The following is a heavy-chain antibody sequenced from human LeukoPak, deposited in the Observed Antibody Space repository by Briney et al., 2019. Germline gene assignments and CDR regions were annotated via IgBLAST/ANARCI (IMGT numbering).Heavy chain of an antibody. J-gene: IGHJ6*03. D-gene: IGHD2-2*01. CDR3: AKGGQTAARDMDV. Sequence: GGSLRLSCAASGFTFDDYTMHWVRQPPGQGLEWVSLMTWDAGTTYYADSVKGRFTISRDNSKNSLYLQMNSLRSEDTALYYCAKGGQTAARDMDVWGKGTTVTVSS. CDR2: MTWDAGTT. V-gene: IGHV3-43*01. CDR1: GFTFDDYT.